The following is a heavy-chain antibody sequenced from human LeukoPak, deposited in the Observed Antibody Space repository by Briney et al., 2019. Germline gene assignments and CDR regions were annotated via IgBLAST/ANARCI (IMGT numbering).Heavy chain of an antibody. Sequence: PGGSLRLSCAASGFTFSSYAMSWARQAPGKGLEWVSAISGSGGSTYYADSVKGRFTISRDNSKNTLYLQMNSLRAEDTAVYYCAKDSYSSSWYGLFDYWGQGTLVTVSS. V-gene: IGHV3-23*01. CDR2: ISGSGGST. CDR3: AKDSYSSSWYGLFDY. J-gene: IGHJ4*02. CDR1: GFTFSSYA. D-gene: IGHD6-13*01.